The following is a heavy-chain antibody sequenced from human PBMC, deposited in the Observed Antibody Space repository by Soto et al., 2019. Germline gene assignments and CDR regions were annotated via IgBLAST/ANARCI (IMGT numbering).Heavy chain of an antibody. Sequence: GGSLRLSCAASGFTFSSYGMHWVRQAPGKGLEWVAVIWYDGSNKYYADSVRGRFTISRDNSKNTLYLQMNSLRAEDTAVYYCARDQVITGTIGWYYYYGMDVWGQGTTVTVSS. CDR2: IWYDGSNK. CDR3: ARDQVITGTIGWYYYYGMDV. J-gene: IGHJ6*02. CDR1: GFTFSSYG. V-gene: IGHV3-33*01. D-gene: IGHD1-20*01.